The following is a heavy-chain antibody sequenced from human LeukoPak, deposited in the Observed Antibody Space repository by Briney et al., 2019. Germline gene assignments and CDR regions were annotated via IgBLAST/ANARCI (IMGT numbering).Heavy chain of an antibody. J-gene: IGHJ5*02. Sequence: ASVKVSCKASGYTFTSYDINWVRQATGRGLEWMGWMNPSSGNTGYAQKFQGRVTMTRNTSISTAYMDLSSLRSEDTAVYYCARGTVDYVWGSYRPNWFDPWGQGTLVTVSS. V-gene: IGHV1-8*01. CDR1: GYTFTSYD. CDR3: ARGTVDYVWGSYRPNWFDP. D-gene: IGHD3-16*02. CDR2: MNPSSGNT.